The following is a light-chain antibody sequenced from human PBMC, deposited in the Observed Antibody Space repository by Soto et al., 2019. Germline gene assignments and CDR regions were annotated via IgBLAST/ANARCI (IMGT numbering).Light chain of an antibody. Sequence: SLLTKPPSASGTPGQMVTISCSGSSSNIGSNTVNWYQQLPGTAPKLLIYSNNQRPSGVPDRFSGSKSGTSASLAISGLQSEDEADYYCAAWDDSLNGLNYVFGTG. CDR2: SNN. J-gene: IGLJ1*01. CDR3: AAWDDSLNGLNYV. CDR1: SSNIGSNT. V-gene: IGLV1-44*01.